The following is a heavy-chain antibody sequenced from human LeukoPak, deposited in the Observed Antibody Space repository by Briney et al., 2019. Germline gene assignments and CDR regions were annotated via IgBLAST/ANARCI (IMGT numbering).Heavy chain of an antibody. CDR3: ASNLRFLEWLPDS. CDR2: LSYSGST. D-gene: IGHD3-3*01. Sequence: SETLSLTCTVSGGSINSNSFYWGWARQPPGKGLEWIGIGSLSYSGSTYYSPSLKSRITISVDMAKSQSSLKLSSVTAADTAVYYCASNLRFLEWLPDSWGQGTLVTVSS. V-gene: IGHV4-39*01. CDR1: GGSINSNSFY. J-gene: IGHJ4*02.